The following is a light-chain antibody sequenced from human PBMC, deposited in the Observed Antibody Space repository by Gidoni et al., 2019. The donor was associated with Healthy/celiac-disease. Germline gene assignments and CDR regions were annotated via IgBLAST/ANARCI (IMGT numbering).Light chain of an antibody. CDR2: DAS. Sequence: ELVLPQSPATLSLSPGERATLSCRASQGVSSYLAWYQQKPGQAPRLLIYDASNRATGITARFSGSGSGTDFTLTISSLEPEDYAVYYCQQRRNWPLTFGGGTKVEIK. J-gene: IGKJ4*01. CDR3: QQRRNWPLT. CDR1: QGVSSY. V-gene: IGKV3-11*01.